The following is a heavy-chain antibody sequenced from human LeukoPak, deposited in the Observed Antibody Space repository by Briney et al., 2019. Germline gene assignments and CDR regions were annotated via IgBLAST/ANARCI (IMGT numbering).Heavy chain of an antibody. D-gene: IGHD3-22*01. CDR1: GFTFSSYA. CDR2: ISSNGGST. CDR3: AKDWANYYDSSGYSAFDY. V-gene: IGHV3-64*04. J-gene: IGHJ4*02. Sequence: PGGSLRLSCSASGFTFSSYAMHWVHQAPGEGLEYVSAISSNGGSTYYADSVKGRFTISRDNSKNTLYLQMNSLRAEDTAVYYCAKDWANYYDSSGYSAFDYWGQGTLVTVSS.